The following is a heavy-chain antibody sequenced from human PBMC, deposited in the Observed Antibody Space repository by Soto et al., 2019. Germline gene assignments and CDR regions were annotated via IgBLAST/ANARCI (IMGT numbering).Heavy chain of an antibody. CDR3: AXTKPPTAIFGVVINPYFDY. Sequence: EVQLVESGGGLVQPGGSLRLSCAASGFTVSSSYMSWVRQAPGKGLEWVSIVYSGGTTYYADSVKGRFTISRDDSKNTLYLLMNSLRVEDTGAYYXAXTKPPTAIFGVVINPYFDYWGQGALVTVSS. D-gene: IGHD3-3*01. J-gene: IGHJ4*02. CDR1: GFTVSSSY. CDR2: VYSGGTT. V-gene: IGHV3-66*01.